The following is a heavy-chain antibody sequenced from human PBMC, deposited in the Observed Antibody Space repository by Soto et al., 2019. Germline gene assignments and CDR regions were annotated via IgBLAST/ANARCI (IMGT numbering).Heavy chain of an antibody. J-gene: IGHJ4*02. D-gene: IGHD6-6*01. CDR1: GASIGSGPYY. CDR2: ISYVGTT. Sequence: SETLSLTCTVSGASIGSGPYYWGWIRQPPGKGLEWIGSISYVGTTYYNPSLKGRVTISVDTSKKHYSLNLTSVTAADTAVYYCANRFSGGRYSSSSDDYWGQGMLVTVSS. V-gene: IGHV4-39*02. CDR3: ANRFSGGRYSSSSDDY.